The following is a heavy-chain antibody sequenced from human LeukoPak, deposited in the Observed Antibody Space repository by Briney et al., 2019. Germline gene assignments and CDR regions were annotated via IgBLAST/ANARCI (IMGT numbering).Heavy chain of an antibody. CDR1: GFTFSSYG. J-gene: IGHJ1*01. D-gene: IGHD2-2*01. V-gene: IGHV3-30*02. CDR3: ARDQRGYCSSTSCYPPAEYFQH. Sequence: GGSLRLSCAASGFTFSSYGMHWVRQAPGKGLEWVAFIRYDGSNKYYADSVKGRFTISRDNSKNTLYLQMNSLRAEDTAVYYCARDQRGYCSSTSCYPPAEYFQHWGQGTLVTVSS. CDR2: IRYDGSNK.